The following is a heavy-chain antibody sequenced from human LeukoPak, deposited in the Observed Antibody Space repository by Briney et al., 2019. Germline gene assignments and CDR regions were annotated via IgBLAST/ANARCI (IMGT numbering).Heavy chain of an antibody. D-gene: IGHD1-26*01. V-gene: IGHV3-23*01. Sequence: GGSLRLSCAASGFTFSSDAMSWVRQTPGKGLECVSTMRGSDSRTYYADSVKGRFTISRDNSKNTLYLQMNSLRAEDTAVYYCAKDPSSGTYTIDHWGQGTPVTVSS. J-gene: IGHJ4*02. CDR3: AKDPSSGTYTIDH. CDR1: GFTFSSDA. CDR2: MRGSDSRT.